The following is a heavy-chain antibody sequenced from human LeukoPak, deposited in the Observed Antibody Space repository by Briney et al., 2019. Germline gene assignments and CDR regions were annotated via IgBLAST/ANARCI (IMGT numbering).Heavy chain of an antibody. D-gene: IGHD2-15*01. J-gene: IGHJ5*02. Sequence: PSETLSLTCTVSGGSIRSHYWSWIRQPPGKGLEWIGYIYYSGSTNYNPSLKSRVTISVDTSKNQFSLKLSSVTAADTAVYYCARGVRGILQPYNWFDPWGQGTLVTVSS. V-gene: IGHV4-59*11. CDR2: IYYSGST. CDR3: ARGVRGILQPYNWFDP. CDR1: GGSIRSHY.